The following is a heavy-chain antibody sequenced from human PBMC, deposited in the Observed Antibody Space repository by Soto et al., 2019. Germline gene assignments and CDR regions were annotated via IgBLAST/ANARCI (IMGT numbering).Heavy chain of an antibody. D-gene: IGHD2-8*01. J-gene: IGHJ6*02. Sequence: LKVSCKASGYTFTSYYMHWVRQAPGQGLEWMGIINPSGGSTSYAQKFQGRVTMTRDTSTSTVYMELSSLRSEDTAVYYCARDLGYCTNGVCYTYYYGMDVWGQGTTVTV. CDR3: ARDLGYCTNGVCYTYYYGMDV. CDR1: GYTFTSYY. CDR2: INPSGGST. V-gene: IGHV1-46*01.